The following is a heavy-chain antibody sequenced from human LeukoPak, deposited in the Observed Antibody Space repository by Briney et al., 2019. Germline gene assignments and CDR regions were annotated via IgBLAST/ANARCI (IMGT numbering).Heavy chain of an antibody. D-gene: IGHD5-12*01. V-gene: IGHV3-53*04. Sequence: GGSLRLSCAASGFTVSSNYMSWVRQAPGKGLEWVSVIYSGGSTYYADSVKGRFTISRHNSKNTLCLQMNSLRAEDTAVYYCAGGGGGNIVATITDYWGQGTLVTVSS. CDR1: GFTVSSNY. CDR2: IYSGGST. CDR3: AGGGGGNIVATITDY. J-gene: IGHJ4*02.